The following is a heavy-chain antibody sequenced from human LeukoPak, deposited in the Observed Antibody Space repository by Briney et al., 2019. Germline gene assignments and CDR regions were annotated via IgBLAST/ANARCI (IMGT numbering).Heavy chain of an antibody. J-gene: IGHJ6*03. D-gene: IGHD3-22*01. Sequence: GGSLRLSCAASGFTVSSNYMSWVRQAPGKGLEWDPVIYSGGSTYYADSVKARFTISRDNSKNTLYLQMNSLRAEDTAVYYCARDQGSVYYDSSGYPYYYYYMDVWGKGTTVTVSS. CDR2: IYSGGST. CDR1: GFTVSSNY. V-gene: IGHV3-53*01. CDR3: ARDQGSVYYDSSGYPYYYYYMDV.